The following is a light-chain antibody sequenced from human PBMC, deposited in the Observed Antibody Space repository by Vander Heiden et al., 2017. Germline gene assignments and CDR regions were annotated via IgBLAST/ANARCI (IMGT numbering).Light chain of an antibody. Sequence: GSVSPGQTARITCSGHALPKKYAYWYQQKSGTAPVLVIYEDSQRPPGLPERFSGSSAGTMATLTISGAQVEDEADDYCYSTDSSGNHRGVFGGGTKLTVL. V-gene: IGLV3-10*01. CDR1: ALPKKY. CDR3: YSTDSSGNHRGV. CDR2: EDS. J-gene: IGLJ2*01.